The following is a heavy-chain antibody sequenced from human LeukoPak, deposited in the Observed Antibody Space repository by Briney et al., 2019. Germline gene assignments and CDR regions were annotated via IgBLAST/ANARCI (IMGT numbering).Heavy chain of an antibody. D-gene: IGHD2-2*01. CDR3: VREKFCSGTTCYALFDP. J-gene: IGHJ5*02. Sequence: PGRSLRLSCAASGFTFDDYAMHWVRQAPGKGLEWVSGISWNSGSIGYADSVKGRFTISRGNAKNSLYLQINSLRVEDTAVYYCVREKFCSGTTCYALFDPWGQGTLVTVSS. CDR2: ISWNSGSI. V-gene: IGHV3-9*01. CDR1: GFTFDDYA.